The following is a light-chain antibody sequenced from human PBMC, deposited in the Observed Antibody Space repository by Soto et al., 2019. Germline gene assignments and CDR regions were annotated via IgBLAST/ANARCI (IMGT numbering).Light chain of an antibody. Sequence: EIVLTQSPGTLSLSPGQRATLSCRASEILIISYLAWYQQKPGDAPTLLIYDASGRATGIPDRISGSGSGTDFTLTISRLEDHDSAVYYCQQYGGSPSINFGLGTRLEIK. CDR3: QQYGGSPSIN. V-gene: IGKV3-20*01. J-gene: IGKJ5*01. CDR2: DAS. CDR1: EILIISY.